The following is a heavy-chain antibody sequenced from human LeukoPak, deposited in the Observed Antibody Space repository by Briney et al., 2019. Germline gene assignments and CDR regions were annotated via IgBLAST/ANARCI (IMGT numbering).Heavy chain of an antibody. D-gene: IGHD6-19*01. V-gene: IGHV1-2*02. Sequence: ASVKVSCKASGYTFTGYYMHWVRQAPGQELEWMGWINPNSGGTNYAQKFQGRVTMTRDTSISTAYMELSRLRSDDTAVYYCARDWLVPPRFDPWGQGTLVTVSS. CDR2: INPNSGGT. CDR1: GYTFTGYY. J-gene: IGHJ5*02. CDR3: ARDWLVPPRFDP.